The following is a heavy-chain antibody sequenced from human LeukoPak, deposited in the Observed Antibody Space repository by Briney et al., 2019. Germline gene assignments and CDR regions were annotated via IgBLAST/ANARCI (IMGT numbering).Heavy chain of an antibody. V-gene: IGHV3-48*04. CDR2: ISRNGDTR. Sequence: GGSLRLSCAASGFTFSSYSMNWVRQAPGKGLEWVSYISRNGDTRYYADSVKGRFTISRDNAKNSLYLQMNSLRAEDTAVYYCARGPTTVTSPHFDYWGQGTLVTVSS. CDR1: GFTFSSYS. D-gene: IGHD4-17*01. CDR3: ARGPTTVTSPHFDY. J-gene: IGHJ4*02.